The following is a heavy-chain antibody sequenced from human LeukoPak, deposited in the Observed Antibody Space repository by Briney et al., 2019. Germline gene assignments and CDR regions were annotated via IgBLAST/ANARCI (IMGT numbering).Heavy chain of an antibody. CDR1: GGSISN. CDR3: ARYCTSTSCFLKHVFDS. Sequence: SETLSLTCTVSGGSISNWGWIRQPPGKGLEWIGSIYYSGTTYYNPSLKSRVTISADTSKNQFSLELSSVTAADTAVYYCARYCTSTSCFLKHVFDSWGQGTTVAVAS. CDR2: IYYSGTT. V-gene: IGHV4-39*01. J-gene: IGHJ4*03. D-gene: IGHD2-2*01.